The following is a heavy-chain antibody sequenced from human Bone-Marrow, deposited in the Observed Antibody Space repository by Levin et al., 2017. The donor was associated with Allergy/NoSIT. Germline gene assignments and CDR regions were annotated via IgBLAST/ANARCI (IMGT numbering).Heavy chain of an antibody. J-gene: IGHJ4*02. CDR1: GGSISSGAYS. D-gene: IGHD2-15*01. V-gene: IGHV4-30-2*01. Sequence: SQTLSLTCAVSGGSISSGAYSWSWIRQPPGKGLEWIGYIYHSGNTFYNPSLRSRVSLSVDTSKHQFSLRLNSVAAADPAVYFCARGAPWKLGYYFDYWGQGSLVTVSS. CDR3: ARGAPWKLGYYFDY. CDR2: IYHSGNT.